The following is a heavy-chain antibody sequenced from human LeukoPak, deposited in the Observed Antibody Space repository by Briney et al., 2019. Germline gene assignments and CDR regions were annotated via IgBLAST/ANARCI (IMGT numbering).Heavy chain of an antibody. CDR3: SLSLGDPLTGDP. Sequence: ASVKASCKASGYTFTGYYMHWVRQAPGQGLEWMGWINPNSGGTNYAQKFQGRVTMTRDTSISTAYMELSRLRSDDTAVYYCSLSLGDPLTGDPWGQGTLVTVSS. J-gene: IGHJ5*02. CDR1: GYTFTGYY. V-gene: IGHV1-2*02. CDR2: INPNSGGT. D-gene: IGHD3-16*01.